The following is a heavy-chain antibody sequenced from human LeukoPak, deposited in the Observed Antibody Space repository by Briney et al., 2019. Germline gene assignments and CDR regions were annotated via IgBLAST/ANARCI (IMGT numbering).Heavy chain of an antibody. J-gene: IGHJ4*02. V-gene: IGHV4-59*08. D-gene: IGHD6-13*01. CDR2: INYIGST. CDR1: SASISSYY. CDR3: ARHCGSRWQKPFDY. Sequence: PSETLSLTCTVSSASISSYYCSWIRQPPGKGLEWIGYINYIGSTNYNPSLKSRVTISVDTSKNQFSLKLNSVTAADTAVYYCARHCGSRWQKPFDYWGQGTLVTVSS.